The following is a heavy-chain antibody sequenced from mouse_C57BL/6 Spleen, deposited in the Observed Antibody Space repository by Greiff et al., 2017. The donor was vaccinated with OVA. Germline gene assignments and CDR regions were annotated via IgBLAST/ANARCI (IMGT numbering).Heavy chain of an antibody. J-gene: IGHJ4*01. D-gene: IGHD1-1*01. Sequence: QVQLKQSGPELVKPGASVKISCKASGYAFSSSWMNWVKQRPGKGLEWIGRIYPGDGDTNYNGKFKGKATLTADKSSSTAYMQLSSLTSEDSAVYFCARCSPYYYGSRGAMDYWGQGTSVTVSS. CDR2: IYPGDGDT. V-gene: IGHV1-82*01. CDR3: ARCSPYYYGSRGAMDY. CDR1: GYAFSSSW.